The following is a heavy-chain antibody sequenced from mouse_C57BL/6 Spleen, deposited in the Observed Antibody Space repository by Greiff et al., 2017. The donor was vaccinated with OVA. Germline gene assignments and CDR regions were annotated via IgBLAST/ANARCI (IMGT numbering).Heavy chain of an antibody. CDR1: GYTFTSYG. V-gene: IGHV1-58*01. J-gene: IGHJ4*01. CDR2: IYIGNGYT. CDR3: AREETGTNAMDY. Sequence: SGAELVRPGSSVKMSCKTSGYTFTSYGINWVKQRPGQGLEWIGYIYIGNGYTKYNEKFKGKATLTSDTSSSTAYMQLSSLTSEDSAIYFCAREETGTNAMDYWGQGTSVTVSS. D-gene: IGHD4-1*01.